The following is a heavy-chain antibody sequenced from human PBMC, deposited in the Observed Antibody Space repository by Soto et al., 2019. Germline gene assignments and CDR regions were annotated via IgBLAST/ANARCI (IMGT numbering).Heavy chain of an antibody. J-gene: IGHJ5*02. CDR1: GGSISSSNW. V-gene: IGHV4-4*02. D-gene: IGHD1-26*01. CDR2: IYHSGST. Sequence: WETLSLTCAVSGGSISSSNWWRWVRQPPGKGLEWIGEIYHSGSTNYNPSLKSRVTISVDKSKNQFSLKLSSVTAADTAVYYCARGGSGELPNWFDPWGQGTLVTVSS. CDR3: ARGGSGELPNWFDP.